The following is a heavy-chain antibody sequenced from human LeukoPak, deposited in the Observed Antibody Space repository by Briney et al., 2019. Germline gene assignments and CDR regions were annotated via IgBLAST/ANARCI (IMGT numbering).Heavy chain of an antibody. CDR2: IYYSGST. V-gene: IGHV4-61*01. CDR1: GGSVSSGSYY. D-gene: IGHD6-13*01. J-gene: IGHJ5*02. CDR3: ARGGEAAGTGLGFSIFDH. Sequence: SETLSLTCTVSGGSVSSGSYYWSWIRQPPGKGLEWIGYIYYSGSTNYNPSRKSRVTISVDTSKKQFSLRLSSVTAADTAVYYCARGGEAAGTGLGFSIFDHWGQGILVTVSS.